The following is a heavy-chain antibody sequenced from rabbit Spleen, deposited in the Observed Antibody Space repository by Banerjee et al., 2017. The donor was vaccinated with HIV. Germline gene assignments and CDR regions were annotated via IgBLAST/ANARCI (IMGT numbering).Heavy chain of an antibody. Sequence: QEQLEESGGGLVKPEGSLTLTCKASGFSFSGKYYICWVRQAPGKGLEWIACIYAGSTGISYYANWAKGRFTVSRTSSTTVTLQMTSLTAADTATYFCARDGAGGSYFALWGPGTLVTVS. CDR3: ARDGAGGSYFAL. CDR1: GFSFSGKYY. D-gene: IGHD8-1*01. CDR2: IYAGSTGIS. V-gene: IGHV1S45*01. J-gene: IGHJ4*01.